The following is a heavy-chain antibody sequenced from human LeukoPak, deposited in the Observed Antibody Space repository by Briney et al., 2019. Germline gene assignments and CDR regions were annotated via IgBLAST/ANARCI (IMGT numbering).Heavy chain of an antibody. D-gene: IGHD6-13*01. J-gene: IGHJ6*03. V-gene: IGHV4-38-2*02. CDR3: ARRYSSSWPYYYYYYMDV. CDR2: IYHSGST. Sequence: SETLSLTCTVSGYSISSGYYWGWIRQPPGKGLEWIGGIYHSGSTYYNPSLKSRVTISVDTSKNQFSLKLSSVTAADTAVYYCARRYSSSWPYYYYYYMDVWGKGTTVTVSS. CDR1: GYSISSGYY.